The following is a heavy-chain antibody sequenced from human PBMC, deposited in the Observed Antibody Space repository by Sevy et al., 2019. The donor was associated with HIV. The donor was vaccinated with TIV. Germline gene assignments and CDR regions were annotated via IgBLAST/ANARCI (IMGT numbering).Heavy chain of an antibody. CDR3: ANGGAPRMVRGVHFDY. Sequence: GGSLRLSCAASGFTFSSYGMHWVRQAPGKGLEWVAVISYDGGNKYYADSVKGRFTISRDNSKNTLYLQMNSLRAEDTAVYYCANGGAPRMVRGVHFDYWGQGTLVTVSS. D-gene: IGHD3-10*01. V-gene: IGHV3-30*18. J-gene: IGHJ4*02. CDR1: GFTFSSYG. CDR2: ISYDGGNK.